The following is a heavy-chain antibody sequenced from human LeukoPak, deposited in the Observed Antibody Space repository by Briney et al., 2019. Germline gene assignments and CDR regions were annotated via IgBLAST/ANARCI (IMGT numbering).Heavy chain of an antibody. J-gene: IGHJ5*02. CDR2: MNPNSGNT. V-gene: IGHV1-8*01. CDR1: GYTFTSYD. CDR3: AREGTFSSPRNWFDP. Sequence: GASVKVSCKASGYTFTSYDINWVRQATGQGLEWMGWMNPNSGNTGYAQKFQGRVTMTRDTSTSTVYMELSILRSEDTAVYYCAREGTFSSPRNWFDPWGQGTLVTVSS. D-gene: IGHD6-13*01.